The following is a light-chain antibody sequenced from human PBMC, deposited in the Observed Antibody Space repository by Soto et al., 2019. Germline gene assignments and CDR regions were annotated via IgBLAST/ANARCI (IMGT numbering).Light chain of an antibody. V-gene: IGKV1-5*01. J-gene: IGKJ2*01. CDR3: QEYNSYSPYT. CDR1: QSISSW. Sequence: DIQMTQSPSTLSASVGDRVTITCRASQSISSWLAWYQQKPGKAPKLLIYDASSLESGGPSRLSGSGSGTEFTLTTSSPQADDVLTSYGQEYNSYSPYTFGLGTKLEIK. CDR2: DAS.